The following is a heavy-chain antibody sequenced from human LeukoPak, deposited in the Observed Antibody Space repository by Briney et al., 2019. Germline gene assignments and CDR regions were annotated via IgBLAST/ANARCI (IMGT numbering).Heavy chain of an antibody. Sequence: GGSLRLSCAASGFTFSSYSMNWVRQAPGKVLEWVSSISSSSSYIYYADSVKGRFTISRDNAKNSLYLQMNSLRAEDTAVYYCARDRYCSGGSCYYYGMDVWGQGTTVTVSS. CDR3: ARDRYCSGGSCYYYGMDV. J-gene: IGHJ6*02. D-gene: IGHD2-15*01. V-gene: IGHV3-21*01. CDR1: GFTFSSYS. CDR2: ISSSSSYI.